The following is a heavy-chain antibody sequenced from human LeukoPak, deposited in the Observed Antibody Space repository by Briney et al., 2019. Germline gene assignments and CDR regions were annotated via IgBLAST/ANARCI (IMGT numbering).Heavy chain of an antibody. V-gene: IGHV6-1*01. CDR1: GDSVSSKNSA. D-gene: IGHD4-17*01. CDR3: ARDLNGDFSLDS. J-gene: IGHJ4*02. CDR2: AYYRSKWSK. Sequence: SPTLSLTCAISGDSVSSKNSAWNWIRQSPSRGLEWLGRAYYRSKWSKDYAVSVRSRITINPDTSKNQFSLQLNSVTPEDTALYYCARDLNGDFSLDSWGQGTLVTVSS.